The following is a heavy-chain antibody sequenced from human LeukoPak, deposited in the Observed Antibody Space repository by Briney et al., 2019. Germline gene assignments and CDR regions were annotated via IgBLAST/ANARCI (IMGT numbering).Heavy chain of an antibody. CDR2: INVGRSKT. CDR1: GYRCTSNS. V-gene: IGHV1-3*01. CDR3: ARDTETDLDY. J-gene: IGHJ4*02. Sequence: ASVTVSFKCSGYRCTSNSLHWVWLGPGQRLEWMGYINVGRSKTEYSQKVQGRDTSTKDTSAITGYMELSSLRAEDTAVYYCARDTETDLDYWGQGTQVTVSS. D-gene: IGHD2-21*02.